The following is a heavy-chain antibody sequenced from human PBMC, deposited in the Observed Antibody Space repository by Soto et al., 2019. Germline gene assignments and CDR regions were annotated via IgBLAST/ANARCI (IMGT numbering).Heavy chain of an antibody. D-gene: IGHD3-22*01. CDR3: AQALTTAFYDSSGYYLY. J-gene: IGHJ4*02. V-gene: IGHV1-69*06. CDR2: IIPIFGTA. Sequence: ASVKVSCKASGGTFSSYAISWVRQAPGQGLEWMGGIIPIFGTANYAQKFQGRVTITADKSTSTAYMELSSLRSEDTAVYYCAQALTTAFYDSSGYYLYWGQGTLVTVSS. CDR1: GGTFSSYA.